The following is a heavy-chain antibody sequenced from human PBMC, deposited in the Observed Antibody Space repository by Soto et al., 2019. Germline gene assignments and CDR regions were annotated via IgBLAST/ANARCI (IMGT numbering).Heavy chain of an antibody. CDR3: ARDIAAAGLFDC. CDR2: ISAYNGNT. J-gene: IGHJ4*02. D-gene: IGHD6-13*01. CDR1: GYTFTNYA. Sequence: QVQLVQSGAEVKKPGASVKVSCKASGYTFTNYAFSWVRQAPGQGLEWMGWISAYNGNTNYPQKLQGRVTMTTDTSTSTAYMELRSLRSDETAVYYCARDIAAAGLFDCWGQGTLVTVSS. V-gene: IGHV1-18*01.